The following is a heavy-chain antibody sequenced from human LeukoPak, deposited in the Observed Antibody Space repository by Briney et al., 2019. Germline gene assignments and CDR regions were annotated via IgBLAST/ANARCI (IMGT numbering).Heavy chain of an antibody. CDR3: ARDLSGSLGYSGSYGY. J-gene: IGHJ4*02. D-gene: IGHD1-26*01. CDR1: GYTFTSYN. CDR2: INSSGGST. Sequence: ASVKVSCKASGYTFTSYNMHWVRQAPGQGLEWMGIINSSGGSTSYAQKFQGRVTMTRDTSTSTVYMELSSLRSEDTAVYYCARDLSGSLGYSGSYGYWGQGTLVTVSS. V-gene: IGHV1-46*01.